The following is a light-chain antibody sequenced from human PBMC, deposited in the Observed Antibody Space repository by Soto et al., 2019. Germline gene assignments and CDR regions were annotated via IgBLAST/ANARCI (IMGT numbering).Light chain of an antibody. V-gene: IGLV2-11*01. CDR3: CSYAGSYTRYV. J-gene: IGLJ1*01. CDR1: SSDVGGYSY. CDR2: AVN. Sequence: QSALTQPRSVSGSPGQSVTISCTGTSSDVGGYSYVSWYQQHPGKAPKLMIFAVNKRPSGVPDRFSGSKSGNTASLTISGLQAEDEADYYCCSYAGSYTRYVFGTGTKVNVL.